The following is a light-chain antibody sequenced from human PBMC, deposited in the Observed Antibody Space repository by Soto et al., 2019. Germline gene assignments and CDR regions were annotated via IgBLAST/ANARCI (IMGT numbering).Light chain of an antibody. V-gene: IGLV2-14*01. CDR3: SSLTSSNTGV. CDR2: EVS. Sequence: QSALTQPASVSGSPGQSITISCTGTSSDVGGYNYVSWYQQHPGKAPKLMIYEVSNRPSGVSNRFSGSKSGNTASLTISGLQAEDEADYYCSSLTSSNTGVFGGGTKVTVL. CDR1: SSDVGGYNY. J-gene: IGLJ3*02.